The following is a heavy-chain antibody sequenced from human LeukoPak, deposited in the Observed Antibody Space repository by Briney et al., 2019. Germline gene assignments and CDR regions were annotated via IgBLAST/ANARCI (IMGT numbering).Heavy chain of an antibody. CDR2: ISAYNGDT. J-gene: IGHJ4*02. D-gene: IGHD3-10*01. CDR3: AKVVQPIGGEVRGTYFDA. V-gene: IGHV1-18*01. Sequence: ASVKVSCKASGNTFTSFGITWIRQAPGQGLEWMGWISAYNGDTSYSQKVQGRVTMTTDTSTDTAYMELRSLRSDDPAVYFCAKVVQPIGGEVRGTYFDAWGQGTLVTVSS. CDR1: GNTFTSFG.